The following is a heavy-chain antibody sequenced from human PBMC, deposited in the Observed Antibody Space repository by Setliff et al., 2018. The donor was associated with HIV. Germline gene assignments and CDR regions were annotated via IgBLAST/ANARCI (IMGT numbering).Heavy chain of an antibody. Sequence: TSETLSLTCSVSGASVTSSSYYWGWIRQPPGKGLEWIGSSNYNPSVKSRVTISVDTSKNQFSLKLSSVTAADTAVYYCARHRPGIAVAASAFDIWGQGTMVTVSS. CDR3: ARHRPGIAVAASAFDI. CDR2: S. CDR1: GASVTSSSYY. V-gene: IGHV4-61*05. D-gene: IGHD6-19*01. J-gene: IGHJ3*02.